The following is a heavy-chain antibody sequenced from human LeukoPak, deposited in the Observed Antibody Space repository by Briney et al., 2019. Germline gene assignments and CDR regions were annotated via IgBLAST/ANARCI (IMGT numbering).Heavy chain of an antibody. V-gene: IGHV3-23*01. CDR1: GFTFSSYA. J-gene: IGHJ4*02. D-gene: IGHD5-18*01. Sequence: HPGGSLRLSCAASGFTFSSYAMGWVRQAPGKGLEWVSANTASGGNTYYADSVKGRFTISRDNSKNTLYLQVNSLRAEDTAVYYCAKGNGYCYGRYYFDYWGQGTLVTVSS. CDR3: AKGNGYCYGRYYFDY. CDR2: NTASGGNT.